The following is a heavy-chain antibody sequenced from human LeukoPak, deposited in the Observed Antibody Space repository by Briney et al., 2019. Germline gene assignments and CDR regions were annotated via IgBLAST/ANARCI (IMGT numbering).Heavy chain of an antibody. CDR2: INHSGST. Sequence: SGYPLLTWGKYGGYGSGDYWSGSRHPTGKRLEWIGEINHSGSTNYNPSLKSRVTISVDTSKNQFSLKLSSVTAADTAVYYWARATIPAYRYGTFGYWGQGTLVTVSS. CDR3: ARATIPAYRYGTFGY. D-gene: IGHD2-2*01. CDR1: GGYGSGDY. V-gene: IGHV4-34*01. J-gene: IGHJ4*02.